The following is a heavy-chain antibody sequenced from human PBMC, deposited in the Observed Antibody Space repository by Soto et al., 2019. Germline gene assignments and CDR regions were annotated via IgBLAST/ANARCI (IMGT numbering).Heavy chain of an antibody. CDR3: ARGWGYDSNDYYYAY. D-gene: IGHD3-22*01. CDR1: GGTFSRHA. V-gene: IGHV1-69*01. CDR2: IIPIFGTA. Sequence: QVQLVQSGAEVRKPGSSVKVSCKASGGTFSRHAISWVRQAPGQGLEWMGGIIPIFGTANHDQKFKGRITIIADESTSTVYMELSSLRSEDTAMYYCARGWGYDSNDYYYAYWGQGTLVIVSS. J-gene: IGHJ4*02.